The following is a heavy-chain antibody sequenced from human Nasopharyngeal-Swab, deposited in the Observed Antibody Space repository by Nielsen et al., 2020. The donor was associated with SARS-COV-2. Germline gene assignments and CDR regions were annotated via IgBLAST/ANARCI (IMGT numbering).Heavy chain of an antibody. CDR2: IYSGGST. CDR1: GFTVSSNY. V-gene: IGHV3-66*04. Sequence: GESLKISCAASGFTVSSNYMSWVRQAPGKGLEWVSVIYSGGSTYYADSVKGRFTISRDNSKNTVYLQMNSLRADDTAVYYCATPRGFSGYDYGYWGQGNLVTVSS. D-gene: IGHD5-12*01. CDR3: ATPRGFSGYDYGY. J-gene: IGHJ4*02.